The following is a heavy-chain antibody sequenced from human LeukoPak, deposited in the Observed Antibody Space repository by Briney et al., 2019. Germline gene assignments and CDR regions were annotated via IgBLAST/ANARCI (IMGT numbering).Heavy chain of an antibody. D-gene: IGHD2-2*01. Sequence: SETLSLTCAVYGGSFSGYYWSWIRQPPGKGLEWIGEINHSGSTNYNPSLKSRVTISVDTSKNQFSLKLSSVTAADTAVYYCARGSGVVVVPAAMDVWGKGTTVTVSS. J-gene: IGHJ6*04. V-gene: IGHV4-34*01. CDR1: GGSFSGYY. CDR2: INHSGST. CDR3: ARGSGVVVVPAAMDV.